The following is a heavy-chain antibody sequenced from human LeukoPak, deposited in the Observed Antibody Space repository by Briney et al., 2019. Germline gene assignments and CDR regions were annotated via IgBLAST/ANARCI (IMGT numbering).Heavy chain of an antibody. J-gene: IGHJ4*02. D-gene: IGHD3-22*01. V-gene: IGHV3-23*01. CDR2: ISGGGGST. CDR3: AKYTSYYHDTSGHFDY. CDR1: GFTFSNYA. Sequence: PGGSLRLSCAASGFTFSNYAMSWVRQAPGKGLEWVSTISGGGGSTYYADSVKGRFTISRDNSQNKMHLQMHSLRAEDTAVYYCAKYTSYYHDTSGHFDYWGQGTLVTVSS.